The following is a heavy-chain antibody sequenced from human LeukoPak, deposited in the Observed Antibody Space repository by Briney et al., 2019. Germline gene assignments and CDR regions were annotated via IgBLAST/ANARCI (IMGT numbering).Heavy chain of an antibody. Sequence: ASVKVSCKASGGTFSSYAISWVRQAPGQGLEWMGGIIPIFGTANYAQKFQGRVTITADESTSTAYMELSSLRSVDTAVYYCARDQYSSGWPYFGYWGQGTLVTVSS. CDR2: IIPIFGTA. CDR3: ARDQYSSGWPYFGY. V-gene: IGHV1-69*13. D-gene: IGHD6-19*01. CDR1: GGTFSSYA. J-gene: IGHJ4*02.